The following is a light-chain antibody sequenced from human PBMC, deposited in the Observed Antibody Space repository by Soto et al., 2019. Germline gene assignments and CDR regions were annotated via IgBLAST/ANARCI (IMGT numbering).Light chain of an antibody. Sequence: IQMTQSPSSLSASVGDRVTITCRASQNIRNDLNWYQQKPGKAPNLLIYAASGLQSGVPSRFSGSGSGRDFILTISSLQPEDSASYYCLQTYSLPDTFGGGTRVEI. CDR2: AAS. CDR3: LQTYSLPDT. V-gene: IGKV1-39*01. CDR1: QNIRND. J-gene: IGKJ4*01.